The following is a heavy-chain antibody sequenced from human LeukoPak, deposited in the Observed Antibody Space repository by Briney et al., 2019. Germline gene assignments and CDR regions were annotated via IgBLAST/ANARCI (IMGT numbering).Heavy chain of an antibody. CDR1: GFIVSGDF. J-gene: IGHJ4*02. V-gene: IGHV3-53*01. Sequence: GGSLRLSCAASGFIVSGDFMSWVRQAPGKGLEWVSVIYSDGSTYYADSVKGRFTISRDNSKDTLYLQMNSLRAEDTAVYYCARDSGVYCSGGSCYSGEYWGQGTLVTVSS. CDR2: IYSDGST. CDR3: ARDSGVYCSGGSCYSGEY. D-gene: IGHD2-15*01.